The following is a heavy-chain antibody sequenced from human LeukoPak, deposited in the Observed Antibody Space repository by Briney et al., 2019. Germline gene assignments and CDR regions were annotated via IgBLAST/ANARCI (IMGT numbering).Heavy chain of an antibody. CDR1: GGTFSSYA. Sequence: ASVKVSCTASGGTFSSYAISWVRQAPGQGLEWMGGIIPIFGTANYAQKFQGRVTITADKSTSTAYMELSSLRSEDTAVYYCARAPRGYSGYDIAGWFDPWGQGTLVTVSS. CDR2: IIPIFGTA. CDR3: ARAPRGYSGYDIAGWFDP. V-gene: IGHV1-69*06. J-gene: IGHJ5*02. D-gene: IGHD5-12*01.